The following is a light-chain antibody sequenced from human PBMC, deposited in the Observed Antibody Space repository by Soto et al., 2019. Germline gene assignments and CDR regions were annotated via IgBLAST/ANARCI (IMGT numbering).Light chain of an antibody. Sequence: DIQMTQSPSTLSASVGDRVTITCRASQTISSWLAWYQQKPGKAPKVMIYDASSLENGVPPRFSGSGSGTEFTLTISSLQSEDFADYYCQQYKNWPAITFGQGTRLEIK. CDR2: DAS. V-gene: IGKV1-5*01. CDR1: QTISSW. J-gene: IGKJ5*01. CDR3: QQYKNWPAIT.